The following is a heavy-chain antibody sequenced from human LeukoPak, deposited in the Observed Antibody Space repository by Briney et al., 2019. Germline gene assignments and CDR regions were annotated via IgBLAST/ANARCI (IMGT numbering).Heavy chain of an antibody. Sequence: GGSLRLSCAASGFTVSSNYLSWVRQAPGKGLEWVSIIYSGGSTYYADSVKGRFTISRDSSKNTPYLQMNSLRAEDTAVYYCARDAGYSYGSYFDYWGQGTLVTVSS. CDR3: ARDAGYSYGSYFDY. J-gene: IGHJ4*02. CDR1: GFTVSSNY. D-gene: IGHD5-18*01. CDR2: IYSGGST. V-gene: IGHV3-66*01.